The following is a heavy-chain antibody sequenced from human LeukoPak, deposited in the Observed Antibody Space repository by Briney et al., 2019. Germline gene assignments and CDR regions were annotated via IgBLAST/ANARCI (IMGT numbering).Heavy chain of an antibody. CDR2: ISSSSSTI. D-gene: IGHD3-22*01. V-gene: IGHV3-48*04. CDR1: GFTFSSYS. Sequence: GGSLRLSCAASGFTFSSYSMNWVRQAPGKGLEWVSYISSSSSTIYYADSVKGRFTISRDNAKNSLYLQMNSLRAEDTAVYYCARDYLQYYYDSSGYERVGAFDIWGQGTMVTVSS. CDR3: ARDYLQYYYDSSGYERVGAFDI. J-gene: IGHJ3*02.